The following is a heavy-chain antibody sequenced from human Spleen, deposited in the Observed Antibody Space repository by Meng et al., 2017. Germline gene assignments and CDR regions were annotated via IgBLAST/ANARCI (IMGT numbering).Heavy chain of an antibody. Sequence: SLKISCAASEFTFSYYYMSWIRQAPGKGLEWVSYISSSGSTIYYADSVKGRFTISRDNAKNSLYLQMNSLRAEDTAVYYCARAEDIVLMVYAVSIDYWGQGTLVTVSS. CDR3: ARAEDIVLMVYAVSIDY. CDR2: ISSSGSTI. CDR1: EFTFSYYY. V-gene: IGHV3-11*01. J-gene: IGHJ4*02. D-gene: IGHD2-8*01.